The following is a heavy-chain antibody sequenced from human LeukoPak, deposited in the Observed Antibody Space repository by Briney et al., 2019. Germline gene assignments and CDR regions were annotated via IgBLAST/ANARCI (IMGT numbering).Heavy chain of an antibody. V-gene: IGHV3-7*01. Sequence: GGSLRLSCAASGFTFSSYWMSWVRQAPGKGLEWVANIKQDGSEKYYVDSVKGRFTISRDNAKNSLYLQMNSLRAEDTAVYYCARAGPYCSSTSCRPTDAFDIWGQGQWSPSLQ. CDR2: IKQDGSEK. CDR3: ARAGPYCSSTSCRPTDAFDI. D-gene: IGHD2-2*01. J-gene: IGHJ3*02. CDR1: GFTFSSYW.